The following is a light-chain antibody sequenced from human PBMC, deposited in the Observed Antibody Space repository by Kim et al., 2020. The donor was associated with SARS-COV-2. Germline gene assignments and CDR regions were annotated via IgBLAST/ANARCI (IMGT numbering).Light chain of an antibody. V-gene: IGKV1-5*01. CDR3: QQYNCYPWT. Sequence: DIQMTQSPSTLSASVGDRVTITCRASQSISSWLAWYQQKPGKAPKLLIYDASSLQSGVQSRFSGSESGTEFTLTISSLQPDDFATYYCQQYNCYPWTFGQGTKVDIK. CDR1: QSISSW. J-gene: IGKJ1*01. CDR2: DAS.